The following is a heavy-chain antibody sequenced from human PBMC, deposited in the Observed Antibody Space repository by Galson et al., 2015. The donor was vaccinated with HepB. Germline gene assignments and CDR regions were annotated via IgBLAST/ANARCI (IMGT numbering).Heavy chain of an antibody. CDR1: GGTFSSYA. J-gene: IGHJ4*02. Sequence: SVKVSCKASGGTFSSYATSWVRQAPGQGLEWMGRIIPILGIANYAQKFQGRVTITADKSTSTAYMELSSLRSEDTAVYYCAREDILTGYYRGVLDYWGQGTLVTVSS. V-gene: IGHV1-69*04. CDR3: AREDILTGYYRGVLDY. CDR2: IIPILGIA. D-gene: IGHD3-9*01.